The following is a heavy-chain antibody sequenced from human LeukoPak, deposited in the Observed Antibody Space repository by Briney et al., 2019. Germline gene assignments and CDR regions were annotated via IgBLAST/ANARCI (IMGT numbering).Heavy chain of an antibody. CDR1: GGSISSYY. CDR2: IYHSGST. CDR3: ARDHCSGGSCYPAN. Sequence: SETLSLTCTVSGGSISSYYWSWIRQPPGKGLEWIGYIYHSGSTYYNPSLKSRVTISVDRSKNQFSLKLSSVTAADTAVYYCARDHCSGGSCYPANWGQGTLVTVSS. J-gene: IGHJ4*02. V-gene: IGHV4-59*12. D-gene: IGHD2-15*01.